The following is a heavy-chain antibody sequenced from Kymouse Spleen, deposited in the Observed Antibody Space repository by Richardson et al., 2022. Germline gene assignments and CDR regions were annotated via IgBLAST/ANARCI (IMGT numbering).Heavy chain of an antibody. CDR3: AREQQLVNYFDY. CDR1: GGSISSYY. D-gene: IGHD6-13*01. V-gene: IGHV4-59*01. Sequence: QVQLQESGPGLVKPSETLSLTCTVSGGSISSYYWSWIRQPPGKGLEWIGYIYYSGSTNYNPSLKSRVTISVDTSKNQFSLKLSSVTAADTAVYYCAREQQLVNYFDYWGQGTLVTVSS. CDR2: IYYSGST. J-gene: IGHJ4*02.